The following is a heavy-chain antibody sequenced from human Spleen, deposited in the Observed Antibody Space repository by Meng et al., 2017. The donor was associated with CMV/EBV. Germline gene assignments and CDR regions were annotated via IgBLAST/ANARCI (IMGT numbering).Heavy chain of an antibody. J-gene: IGHJ6*02. D-gene: IGHD2-21*01. V-gene: IGHV3-74*01. CDR1: GFTFSSYW. Sequence: GGSLRLSCAASGFTFSSYWMHWVRQAPGKGLVWVSRINVDGSSTDYADSVKGRFNISRDNAKNTLYLQMNSLRAEDTAVYYCARESFQYNYYYGMDVWGLGTTVTVSS. CDR3: ARESFQYNYYYGMDV. CDR2: INVDGSST.